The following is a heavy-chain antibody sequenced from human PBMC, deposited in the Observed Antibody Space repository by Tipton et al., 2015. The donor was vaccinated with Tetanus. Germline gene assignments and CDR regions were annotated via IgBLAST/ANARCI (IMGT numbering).Heavy chain of an antibody. Sequence: SLRLSCAASGFSFNTYNMNWVRQTPDKGLEWVSHITSLSSKMDYADSVKGRFTISRDNAKNSLYLQMNSLRGEGTAVYYCVRVGLCDLCDFWGQATPVTVSS. V-gene: IGHV3-48*01. CDR3: VRVGLCDLCDF. CDR1: GFSFNTYN. CDR2: ITSLSSKM. J-gene: IGHJ4*02.